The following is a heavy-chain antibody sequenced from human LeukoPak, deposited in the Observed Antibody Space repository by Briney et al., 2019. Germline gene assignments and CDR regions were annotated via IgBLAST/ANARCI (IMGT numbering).Heavy chain of an antibody. CDR3: ARDRNGNYGRWGFDY. CDR1: GFTFSYYT. CDR2: IWYDGSNK. V-gene: IGHV3-33*08. Sequence: GRSLRLSCAASGFTFSYYTMHWVRQAPGKGLEWVAVIWYDGSNKYYADSVKGRFTISRDNSKNTLYLQMNSLRAEDTAVYYCARDRNGNYGRWGFDYWGQGTLVTVSS. D-gene: IGHD4-17*01. J-gene: IGHJ4*02.